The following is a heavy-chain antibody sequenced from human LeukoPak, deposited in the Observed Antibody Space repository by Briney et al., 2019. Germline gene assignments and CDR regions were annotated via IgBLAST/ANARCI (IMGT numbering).Heavy chain of an antibody. CDR2: INPTGGST. Sequence: ASVKVSCKASGYTFSKYYIHWVRQAPGQGLEWMGLINPTGGSTTYAQKFQGRVTMTRAMSTSTVYMEVSSLRYEDTAVYYCARGANWNYDYWGQGTLVTVSS. J-gene: IGHJ4*02. CDR3: ARGANWNYDY. V-gene: IGHV1-46*01. D-gene: IGHD1-20*01. CDR1: GYTFSKYY.